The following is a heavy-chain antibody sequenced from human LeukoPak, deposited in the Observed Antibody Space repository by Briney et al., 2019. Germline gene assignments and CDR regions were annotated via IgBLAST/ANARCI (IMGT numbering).Heavy chain of an antibody. CDR2: IKHDGSET. V-gene: IGHV3-7*01. CDR1: GFTFSTSW. J-gene: IGHJ4*02. Sequence: PGGSLRLSCAASGFTFSTSWMAWVRQAPGKGLEWVANIKHDGSETNYVDSVKGRFTISRDNAKNSLYLQMNSLRAEDTAVYSCARGQAGALDYWGQGILVTVSS. D-gene: IGHD4-17*01. CDR3: ARGQAGALDY.